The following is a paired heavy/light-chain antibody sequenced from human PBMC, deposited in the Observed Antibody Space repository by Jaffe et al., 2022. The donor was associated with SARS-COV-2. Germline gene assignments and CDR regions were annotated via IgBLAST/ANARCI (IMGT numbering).Heavy chain of an antibody. CDR2: IYYSGTT. CDR3: AREAYYGSGSLTVDY. J-gene: IGHJ4*02. D-gene: IGHD3-10*01. Sequence: QVQLQESGPGLVKPSETLSLTCTVSGGTISPFYWSWIRQPPGKGLEWIGYIYYSGTTYYNPSLNSRVTISVDTSNNQFSLKLSSVTAADTAVYYCAREAYYGSGSLTVDYWGQGTLVTVSS. V-gene: IGHV4-59*01. CDR1: GGTISPFY.
Light chain of an antibody. CDR3: QQYDSYPPT. J-gene: IGKJ4*01. Sequence: DIQMTQSPSSLSASVGDRVTITCRASQAISNYLAWFQQKPGKAPKSLIFAASSLQSGVPSKFSGSGSGTDFTLTISSLQPEDFATYYCQQYDSYPPTFGGGTKVDI. V-gene: IGKV1-16*02. CDR2: AAS. CDR1: QAISNY.